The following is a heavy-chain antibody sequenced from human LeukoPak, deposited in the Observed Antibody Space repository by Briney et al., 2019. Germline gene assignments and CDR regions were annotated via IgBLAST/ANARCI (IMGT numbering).Heavy chain of an antibody. CDR3: ARRGYCSSTSCYSYVDY. J-gene: IGHJ4*02. V-gene: IGHV1-18*01. Sequence: GASVNVSCKASGYTFTSYGISWVRQAPGQGLEWMGWISAYNGNTNYAQKLQGRVTMTTDTSTSTAYMELRSLRSDDTAVYYCARRGYCSSTSCYSYVDYWGQGTLVTVSS. D-gene: IGHD2-2*02. CDR2: ISAYNGNT. CDR1: GYTFTSYG.